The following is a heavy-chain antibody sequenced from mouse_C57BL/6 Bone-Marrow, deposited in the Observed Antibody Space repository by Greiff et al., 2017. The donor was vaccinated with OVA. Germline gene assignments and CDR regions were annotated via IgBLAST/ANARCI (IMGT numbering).Heavy chain of an antibody. CDR3: ARSPHYYGSPHFDY. Sequence: QVQLKESGAELVRPGASVKLSCKASGYTFTDYYINWVKQRPGQGLEWIARIYPGSGNTYYNEKFKGKATLTAEKSSSTAYMPLSSLTSEDSAVYFCARSPHYYGSPHFDYWGQGTTLTVSS. J-gene: IGHJ2*01. CDR1: GYTFTDYY. V-gene: IGHV1-76*01. CDR2: IYPGSGNT. D-gene: IGHD1-1*01.